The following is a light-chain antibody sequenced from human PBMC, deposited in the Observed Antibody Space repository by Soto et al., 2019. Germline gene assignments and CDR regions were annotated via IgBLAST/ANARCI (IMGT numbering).Light chain of an antibody. CDR3: QQDYNSFMYT. CDR2: SAS. J-gene: IGKJ2*01. CDR1: QSISNN. V-gene: IGKV1-39*01. Sequence: DIQMTQSPSTLAASVGGRVTITCRASQSISNNLNWYQQKPGKAPKFLIQSASTLQPGVSSRFSGTGSGTDFTLTIESLQPEDLATYFCQQDYNSFMYTFGQGTKVDIK.